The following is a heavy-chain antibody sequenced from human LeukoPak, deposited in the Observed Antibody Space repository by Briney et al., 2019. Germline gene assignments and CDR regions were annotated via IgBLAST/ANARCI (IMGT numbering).Heavy chain of an antibody. D-gene: IGHD3-16*02. Sequence: GGSLRLSCAASGFTFSSYYMSWVRQAPGKGLEWVANIKQDGSEKYYVDSVKGRFTISRDNAKNALYLQMNSLRAEDTAVYYCARVGGDDYVWGSYRHYFDYWGQGTLVTVSS. J-gene: IGHJ4*02. V-gene: IGHV3-7*01. CDR2: IKQDGSEK. CDR1: GFTFSSYY. CDR3: ARVGGDDYVWGSYRHYFDY.